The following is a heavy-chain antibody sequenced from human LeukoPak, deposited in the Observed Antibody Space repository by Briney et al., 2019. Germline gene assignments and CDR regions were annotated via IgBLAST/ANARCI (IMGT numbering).Heavy chain of an antibody. Sequence: GASVKVSCKASGYTFTGYYMHWVRQAPGQGLEWIGWINPNSGGTNYAQKFQGRVTMTRDTSISTAYMELSRLRSDDTAVYYCARAGQTIFSGDYYFDYWGQGTLVTVSS. D-gene: IGHD2/OR15-2a*01. J-gene: IGHJ4*02. CDR1: GYTFTGYY. CDR2: INPNSGGT. CDR3: ARAGQTIFSGDYYFDY. V-gene: IGHV1-2*02.